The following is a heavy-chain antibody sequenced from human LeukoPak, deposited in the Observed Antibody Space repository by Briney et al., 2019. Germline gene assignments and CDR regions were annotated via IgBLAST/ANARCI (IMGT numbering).Heavy chain of an antibody. Sequence: GESLKISCKGSGYSFSSYWIGWVRQMPGKGQEWMGIIYPGDSDTRYSPSFQGQVTISADKSISTAYLQWSSLKASDTAMYYCARRGVVMSDAFDIWGQGTMVTVSS. CDR1: GYSFSSYW. CDR2: IYPGDSDT. D-gene: IGHD3-3*01. CDR3: ARRGVVMSDAFDI. J-gene: IGHJ3*02. V-gene: IGHV5-51*01.